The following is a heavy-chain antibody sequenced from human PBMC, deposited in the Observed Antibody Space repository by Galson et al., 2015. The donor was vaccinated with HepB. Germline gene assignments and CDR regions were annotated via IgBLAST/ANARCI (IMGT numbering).Heavy chain of an antibody. CDR2: ITSKIGGRTT. D-gene: IGHD3-10*01. CDR3: TTVYTVRPGG. J-gene: IGHJ4*02. CDR1: GFTSSNAW. Sequence: SLRLSCAASGFTSSNAWMSWVRQAPGKGLEWVGRITSKIGGRTTAYTAPVKGRFTIARDDSKHTLYLKTNSLKTEDTAVYYCTTVYTVRPGGWGQGTLVTVSS. V-gene: IGHV3-15*01.